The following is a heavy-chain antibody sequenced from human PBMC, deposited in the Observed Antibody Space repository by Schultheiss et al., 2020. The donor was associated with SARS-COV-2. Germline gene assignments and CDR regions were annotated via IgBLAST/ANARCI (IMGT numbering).Heavy chain of an antibody. V-gene: IGHV4-34*01. CDR2: INHSGST. CDR1: GFTFSDHY. D-gene: IGHD1-26*01. J-gene: IGHJ4*03. Sequence: GSLRLSCAASGFTFSDHYMDWVRQAPGKGLEWIGEINHSGSTNYNPSLKSRVTISVDTSKNQFSLKLSSVTAADTAVYYCARGGSGSYGPDYWGQGTMVTVSS. CDR3: ARGGSGSYGPDY.